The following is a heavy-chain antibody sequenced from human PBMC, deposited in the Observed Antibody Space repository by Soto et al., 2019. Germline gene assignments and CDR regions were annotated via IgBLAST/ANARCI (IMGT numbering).Heavy chain of an antibody. D-gene: IGHD1-26*01. J-gene: IGHJ4*02. Sequence: SETLSLTCTVSGGSVSSGSYYWSWIRQPPGKGLEWIGYIYYSGSTNYNPSLKSRVTISVDTSKNQFSLKLSSVTAADTAVYYCARDRRGSLDYWGQGTLVTVSS. V-gene: IGHV4-61*01. CDR1: GGSVSSGSYY. CDR2: IYYSGST. CDR3: ARDRRGSLDY.